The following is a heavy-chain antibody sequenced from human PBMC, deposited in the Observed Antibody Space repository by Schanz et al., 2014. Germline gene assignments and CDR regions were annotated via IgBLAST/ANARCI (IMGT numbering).Heavy chain of an antibody. CDR1: GFTFSNFA. J-gene: IGHJ6*02. Sequence: VQLVESGGGLVEPGGSLGLSCAASGFTFSNFAIHWVRQAPGKGLEWVAVISYDGSHKDYADSVKGRFTISRDNSKNTLYLQMNSLRAEDTAVYYCAKDDTQVNGMDVWGQGTTVAVSS. CDR2: ISYDGSHK. V-gene: IGHV3-30*04. CDR3: AKDDTQVNGMDV.